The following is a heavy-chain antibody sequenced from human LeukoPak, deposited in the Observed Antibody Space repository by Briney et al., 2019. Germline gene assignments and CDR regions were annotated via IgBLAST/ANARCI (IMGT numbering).Heavy chain of an antibody. Sequence: SETLSLTRTVSGGSISSYYWSWVRQPPGKGLEWIGHIYDTGNTNYNPSLESRVTISVDTSKNQFSLRLTSVTAADTAVYFCARATPWLLPGYWGQGTLVTVSS. CDR3: ARATPWLLPGY. D-gene: IGHD3-22*01. CDR1: GGSISSYY. J-gene: IGHJ4*02. CDR2: IYDTGNT. V-gene: IGHV4-59*01.